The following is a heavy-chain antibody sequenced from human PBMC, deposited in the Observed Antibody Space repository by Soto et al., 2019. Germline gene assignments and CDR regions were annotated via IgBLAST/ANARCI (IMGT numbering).Heavy chain of an antibody. CDR3: ARGDNWRLDL. CDR2: IHLGGTT. J-gene: IGHJ5*02. CDR1: GDSITSSAW. V-gene: IGHV4-4*02. Sequence: QVQLQESGPGLVKPSGTLSLTCAVSGDSITSSAWWSCVRQPPGKGLEWIGEIHLGGTTNYNPSLXXRVTISVDKSKNQFSLILNSVTAADTAIYYCARGDNWRLDLWGQGPLVTVSS. D-gene: IGHD1-20*01.